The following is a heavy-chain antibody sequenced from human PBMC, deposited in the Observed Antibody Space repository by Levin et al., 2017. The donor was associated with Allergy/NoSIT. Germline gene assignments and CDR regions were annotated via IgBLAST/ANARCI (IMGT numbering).Heavy chain of an antibody. CDR3: ARDLVAVGIEAY. J-gene: IGHJ4*02. Sequence: GGSLRLSCAASGFTLSSFVMHWVRQAPGKGLEWVAVISNDGSNKYYADSVKGRFTISRDNSKNTLYLQMNSLRAEDTAVYYCARDLVAVGIEAYWGQGTLVTVSS. V-gene: IGHV3-30-3*01. CDR2: ISNDGSNK. CDR1: GFTLSSFV. D-gene: IGHD6-13*01.